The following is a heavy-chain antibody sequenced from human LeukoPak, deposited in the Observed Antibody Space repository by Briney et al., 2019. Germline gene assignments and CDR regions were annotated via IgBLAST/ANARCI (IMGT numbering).Heavy chain of an antibody. CDR2: INHSGST. V-gene: IGHV4-34*01. D-gene: IGHD2-15*01. CDR3: ARGEKLGYCSGGSCYSVMHTFDP. J-gene: IGHJ5*02. CDR1: GGSFSGYY. Sequence: PSETLSLTCAVYGGSFSGYYWSWIRQPPGKGLEWIGEINHSGSTNYNPSLKSRVTISVDTSKNQFSLKLSSVTAADTAVYYCARGEKLGYCSGGSCYSVMHTFDPWGQGTLVTVSS.